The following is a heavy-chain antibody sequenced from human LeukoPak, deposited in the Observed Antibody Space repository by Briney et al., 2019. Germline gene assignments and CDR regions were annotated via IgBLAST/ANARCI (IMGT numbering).Heavy chain of an antibody. CDR1: GYTFTSYG. J-gene: IGHJ3*02. V-gene: IGHV1-18*01. D-gene: IGHD3-22*01. CDR3: ARDRSSGYYVNDAFDI. CDR2: ISAYNGNT. Sequence: GASVKVSCKASGYTFTSYGISWVRQAPGQGLEWMGWISAYNGNTNYAQKLQGRVTVTTDTSTSTAYMELRSLRSDDTAVYYCARDRSSGYYVNDAFDIWGQGTMVTVSS.